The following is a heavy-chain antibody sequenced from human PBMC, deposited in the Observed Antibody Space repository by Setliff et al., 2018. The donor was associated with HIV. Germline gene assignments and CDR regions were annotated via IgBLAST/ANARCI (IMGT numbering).Heavy chain of an antibody. CDR1: GFTFSSYA. J-gene: IGHJ4*02. Sequence: GGSLRLSCSASGFTFSSYAMHWVRQAPGKGLEYVSAISSNGGSTYYADSVKGRFTVSRDNVKNSLYLQMNSRRAEDTAVYYCARDRYSGSSTDYWGQGTLVTVSS. D-gene: IGHD1-26*01. V-gene: IGHV3-64*04. CDR3: ARDRYSGSSTDY. CDR2: ISSNGGST.